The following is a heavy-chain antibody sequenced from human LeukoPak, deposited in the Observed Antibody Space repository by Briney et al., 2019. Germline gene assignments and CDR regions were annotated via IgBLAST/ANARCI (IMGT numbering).Heavy chain of an antibody. CDR1: GGSISSSDYY. CDR3: ARKGGPLGPPFDN. Sequence: LSLTCTVSGGSISSSDYYWGWIRQPPGQGLEWVSYISSRSSTIYYADSVKGRFTISRDNATNSLYLQMNSLRAEDTAVYYCARKGGPLGPPFDNWGQGTLVTVSS. J-gene: IGHJ4*02. CDR2: ISSRSSTI. V-gene: IGHV3-11*04. D-gene: IGHD7-27*01.